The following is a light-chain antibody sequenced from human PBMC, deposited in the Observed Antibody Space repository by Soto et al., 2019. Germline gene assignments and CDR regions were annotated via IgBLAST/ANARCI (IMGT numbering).Light chain of an antibody. J-gene: IGKJ1*01. Sequence: EIVLTQSPGTLSLSPGERATLSCRASQSVSSSYLTWYQQKPGQAPRLLIYGASTRATGIPDRFSGSGSGTDFALTISRLEPEDFGVYYCQHYVNSPPGTFGQGTKVEIK. CDR2: GAS. V-gene: IGKV3-20*01. CDR1: QSVSSSY. CDR3: QHYVNSPPGT.